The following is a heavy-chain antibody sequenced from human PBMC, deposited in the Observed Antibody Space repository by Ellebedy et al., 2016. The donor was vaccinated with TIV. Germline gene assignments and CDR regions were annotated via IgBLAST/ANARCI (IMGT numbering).Heavy chain of an antibody. CDR1: GYTFSAFW. D-gene: IGHD3-10*01. CDR3: ARQAGGSGTYYHHNYHYMDV. V-gene: IGHV5-51*01. J-gene: IGHJ6*03. CDR2: IYPGDSDT. Sequence: GESLKISCKGFGYTFSAFWIGWVRQMPGKGLEWMAIIYPGDSDTRYSPSFQGQVTISVDKFISTAYLQWSSLKASDTAMYYCARQAGGSGTYYHHNYHYMDVWGKGTTVTVSS.